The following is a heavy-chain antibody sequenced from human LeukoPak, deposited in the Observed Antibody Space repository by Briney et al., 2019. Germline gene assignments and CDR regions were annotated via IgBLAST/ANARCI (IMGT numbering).Heavy chain of an antibody. Sequence: GRSLRLSCAASGFTFSSYAMHWVRQAPGKGLEWVAVISYDGSNKYYADSVKGRFTISRDNSKNTLYLQMNSLRAEDTAAYYCAREEGDIRAFDIWGQGTMVTVSS. V-gene: IGHV3-30-3*01. CDR1: GFTFSSYA. D-gene: IGHD5-12*01. CDR3: AREEGDIRAFDI. CDR2: ISYDGSNK. J-gene: IGHJ3*02.